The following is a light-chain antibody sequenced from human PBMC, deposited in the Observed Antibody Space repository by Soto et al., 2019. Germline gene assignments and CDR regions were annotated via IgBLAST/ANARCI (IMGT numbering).Light chain of an antibody. CDR3: QQYGSSPRT. CDR2: GAS. CDR1: QSVSSSY. V-gene: IGKV3-20*01. Sequence: EIVSTQSPGTLSLSPGERATLSCRASQSVSSSYLAWYQQRPGQAPRLLIYGASSRATGIPDRFSGSGSGTDFTLTISRLEPEDFEVYYCQQYGSSPRTFGQGTTVDSK. J-gene: IGKJ1*01.